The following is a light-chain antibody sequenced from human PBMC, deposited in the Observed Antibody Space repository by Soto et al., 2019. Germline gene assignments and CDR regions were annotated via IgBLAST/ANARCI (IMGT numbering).Light chain of an antibody. J-gene: IGLJ2*01. CDR3: SSYAGSNKNVV. CDR1: SSNIGSNA. CDR2: EVN. V-gene: IGLV1-44*01. Sequence: QSVLTQPPSASGTPGQRVTISCSGSSSNIGSNAVNWYQQLPGTAPKLMIYEVNKRPSGVPDRFSGSKSDNTASLTVSGLQTEDEADYYCSSYAGSNKNVVFGGGTQLTVL.